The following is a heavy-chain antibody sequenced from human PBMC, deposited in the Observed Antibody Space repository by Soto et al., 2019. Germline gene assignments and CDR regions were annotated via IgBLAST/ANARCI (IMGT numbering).Heavy chain of an antibody. CDR2: IYYSGST. Sequence: TLSLTYTVSGGSISSGGYYWSWIHQHPGKGLEWIGYIYYSGSTYYNPSLKSRVTISVDTSKNQFSLKLSSVTAADTAVYYCAREKEWELLGYYYYGMDVWGQGTTVNVS. CDR1: GGSISSGGYY. D-gene: IGHD1-26*01. V-gene: IGHV4-31*03. CDR3: AREKEWELLGYYYYGMDV. J-gene: IGHJ6*02.